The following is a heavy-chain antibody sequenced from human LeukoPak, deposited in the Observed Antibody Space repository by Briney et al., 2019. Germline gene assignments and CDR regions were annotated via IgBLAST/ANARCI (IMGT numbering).Heavy chain of an antibody. J-gene: IGHJ6*02. CDR1: GYTLTELS. CDR2: FDPEDGET. V-gene: IGHV1-24*01. Sequence: ASVKVSCKVSGYTLTELSMHWVRQAPGKGLEWMGGFDPEDGETIHAQKFQGRVTMTEDTSTDTAYMELSSLRSEDTAVYYCATGINPNYYYYYGMDVWGQGTTVTVSS. D-gene: IGHD2-15*01. CDR3: ATGINPNYYYYYGMDV.